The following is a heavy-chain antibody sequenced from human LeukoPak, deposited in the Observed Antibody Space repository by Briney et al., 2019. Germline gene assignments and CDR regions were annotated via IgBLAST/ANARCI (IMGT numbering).Heavy chain of an antibody. CDR3: ARGRMDYYGSGSSKRQFDY. CDR1: GGSFSGYY. J-gene: IGHJ4*02. CDR2: INHSGST. D-gene: IGHD3-10*01. V-gene: IGHV4-34*01. Sequence: SETLSLTCAVYGGSFSGYYWSWIRQPPGKGLEWIGEINHSGSTNYNPSLKSRVTILVDTSKNQFSLKLSSVTAADTAVYYCARGRMDYYGSGSSKRQFDYWGQGTLVTVSS.